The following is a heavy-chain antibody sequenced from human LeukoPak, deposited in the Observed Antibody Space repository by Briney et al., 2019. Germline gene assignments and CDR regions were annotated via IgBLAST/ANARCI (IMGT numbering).Heavy chain of an antibody. CDR3: ARAGYSSSSGHFDY. Sequence: QSGGSLRLSSAASGFTVSSNYMSWVRQAPGKGLEWVSVIYSGGSTYYADSVKGRFTISRDNSKNTLYLQMNSLRAEDTAVYYCARAGYSSSSGHFDYWGQGTLVTVSS. D-gene: IGHD6-6*01. CDR2: IYSGGST. J-gene: IGHJ4*02. V-gene: IGHV3-53*01. CDR1: GFTVSSNY.